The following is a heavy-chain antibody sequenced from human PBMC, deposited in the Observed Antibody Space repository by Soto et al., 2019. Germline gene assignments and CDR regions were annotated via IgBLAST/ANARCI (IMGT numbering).Heavy chain of an antibody. CDR3: ARQDMTTVIDY. J-gene: IGHJ4*02. Sequence: PSETLSLTCAVSGGSISSGGYSWSWIRQPPGKGLEWIGYTYHSGSTYYNPSLKSRVTISVDRSKNQFSLKLSSVTAADTAVYYCARQDMTTVIDYWGQGTLVTVSS. V-gene: IGHV4-30-2*01. CDR1: GGSISSGGYS. D-gene: IGHD4-17*01. CDR2: TYHSGST.